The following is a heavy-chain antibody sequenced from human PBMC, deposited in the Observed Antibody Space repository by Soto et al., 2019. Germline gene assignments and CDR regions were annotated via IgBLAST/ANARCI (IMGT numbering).Heavy chain of an antibody. V-gene: IGHV4-30-4*01. J-gene: IGHJ5*02. Sequence: SETLSLTCTVSGASIRSTDYYWSWIRQAPGKGLEWIGYVYYTGSTYYNPTLMSRLTISVDTSKNQFSLKLTSVTAAETAVYYCVRTARQGAVAPHWFDRWGQGTQVTVSS. D-gene: IGHD2-21*02. CDR1: GASIRSTDYY. CDR3: VRTARQGAVAPHWFDR. CDR2: VYYTGST.